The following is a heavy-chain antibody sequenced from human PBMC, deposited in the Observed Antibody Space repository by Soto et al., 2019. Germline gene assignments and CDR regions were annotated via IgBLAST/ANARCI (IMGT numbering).Heavy chain of an antibody. D-gene: IGHD3-22*01. Sequence: QVQLVQSGAEVKKPGSSVKVSCKASGGTFSSYAISWVRQAPGQGLEWMGGSIPIFGTANYAQKFQGRVTITADESTSTAYMELSSLRSEDTAVYYCAGYYYDSSGYYYPRDWGQGTLVTVSS. CDR1: GGTFSSYA. CDR3: AGYYYDSSGYYYPRD. CDR2: SIPIFGTA. J-gene: IGHJ4*02. V-gene: IGHV1-69*01.